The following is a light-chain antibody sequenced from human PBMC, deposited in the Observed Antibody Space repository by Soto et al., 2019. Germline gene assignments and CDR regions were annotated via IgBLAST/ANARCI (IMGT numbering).Light chain of an antibody. Sequence: QSALTQPASVSGSPEQSITISCTGTSSDVGSYNLVSWYQQHPGKAPKVMIYEATKRPSGVSNRFSGSKSGNTASLTISGLQAEDEADYYCSSYTSSSTLFGGGTKLTVL. V-gene: IGLV2-14*02. CDR3: SSYTSSSTL. CDR2: EAT. J-gene: IGLJ3*02. CDR1: SSDVGSYNL.